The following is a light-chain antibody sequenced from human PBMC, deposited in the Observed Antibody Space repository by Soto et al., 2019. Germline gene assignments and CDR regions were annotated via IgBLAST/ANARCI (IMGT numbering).Light chain of an antibody. V-gene: IGKV3D-15*01. CDR3: QQYKNWPRT. J-gene: IGKJ1*01. Sequence: ELLMTQSPDSLSVSPLEIATLSCMASQSVSSNLARYQQKLGQAPRLLIYGASTRATGISARFSGSGSGTEFTLTISSLQSEDFAIYYCQQYKNWPRTFGQGTKVDI. CDR2: GAS. CDR1: QSVSSN.